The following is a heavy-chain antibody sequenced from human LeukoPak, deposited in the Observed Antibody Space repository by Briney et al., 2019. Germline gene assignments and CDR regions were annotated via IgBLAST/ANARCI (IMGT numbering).Heavy chain of an antibody. Sequence: QPGGSLRLSCAASGFTFSSYAMHWVRQAPGKGLEWVAVISYDGSNKYYADSVKGRFTISRDNSKNTLYLQMNSLRAEDTAVYYCASKQQLAERAYYYMDVWGKGTTVTVSS. CDR1: GFTFSSYA. J-gene: IGHJ6*03. D-gene: IGHD6-13*01. CDR3: ASKQQLAERAYYYMDV. CDR2: ISYDGSNK. V-gene: IGHV3-30*04.